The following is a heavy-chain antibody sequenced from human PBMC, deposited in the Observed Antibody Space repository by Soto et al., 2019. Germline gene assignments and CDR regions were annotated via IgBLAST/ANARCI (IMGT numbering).Heavy chain of an antibody. Sequence: EVQLLESGGGLVQPGGSLRLSCAASGFTFSSYVMSWVRQAPGKGLEWVSAISGSGSGTYYADSVKGRFTISRDNSKNTLYVQMNSLRAEDTAVYYCVKSRSGYDFDYWGQGTLVTVSS. CDR1: GFTFSSYV. D-gene: IGHD5-12*01. J-gene: IGHJ4*02. V-gene: IGHV3-23*01. CDR3: VKSRSGYDFDY. CDR2: ISGSGSGT.